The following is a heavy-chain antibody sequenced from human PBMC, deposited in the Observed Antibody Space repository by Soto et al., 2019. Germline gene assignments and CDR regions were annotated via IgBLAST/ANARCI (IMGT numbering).Heavy chain of an antibody. CDR3: AKRNEMYSSSWYHVDY. V-gene: IGHV3-23*01. CDR2: ISGSGGST. Sequence: GGSLRLSCAASGFTFSSYAMSWVRQAPGKGLEWVSAISGSGGSTYYADSVKGRFTISRDNSKNTLYLQMNSLRAEDTAVYYCAKRNEMYSSSWYHVDYWGQGTLVTVSS. D-gene: IGHD6-13*01. J-gene: IGHJ4*02. CDR1: GFTFSSYA.